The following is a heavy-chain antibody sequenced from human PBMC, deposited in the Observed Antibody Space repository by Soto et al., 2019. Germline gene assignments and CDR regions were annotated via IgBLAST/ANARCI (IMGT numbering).Heavy chain of an antibody. CDR1: GFTFNNYG. V-gene: IGHV3-30*18. J-gene: IGHJ4*02. CDR3: AKDLPAWLPSPASSRY. Sequence: QVQLVESGGGVVQPGRSLRLSCAASGFTFNNYGMHWVRQAPGKGLEWVALISHDGSNKYYADSVKGRFTISRDNSKNTLYLQMNRLRDEDTAVYYCAKDLPAWLPSPASSRYWGQGTLVTVSS. CDR2: ISHDGSNK. D-gene: IGHD3-22*01.